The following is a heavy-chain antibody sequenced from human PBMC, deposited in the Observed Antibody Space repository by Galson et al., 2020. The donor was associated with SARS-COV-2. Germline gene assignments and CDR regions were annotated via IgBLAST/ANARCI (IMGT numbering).Heavy chain of an antibody. CDR3: ARVVPGYYLDP. D-gene: IGHD3-9*01. J-gene: IGHJ5*02. V-gene: IGHV3-21*06. CDR2: ISSGSNYI. Sequence: GGSLRLSCAASGFTFNKVTMNWVRQAPGKGLEWVSSISSGSNYIYYADSVKGRFTVSRDNAKNSVYLQINSLRAEDTAVYYCARVVPGYYLDPWGQGTLVTVSS. CDR1: GFTFNKVT.